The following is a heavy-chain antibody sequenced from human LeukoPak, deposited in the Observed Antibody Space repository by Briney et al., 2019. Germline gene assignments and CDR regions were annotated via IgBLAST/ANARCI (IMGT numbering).Heavy chain of an antibody. D-gene: IGHD5-18*01. Sequence: PGRSLRLSCAASGFTFSSYAMHWVRQAPGKGLEWVAVISYDGSNKYYADSVKGRFTISRDNSKNTLYLQMNSLRAEDTAVYYCARDPPRGYSYQNQYYFDYWGQGTLVTVSS. J-gene: IGHJ4*02. CDR2: ISYDGSNK. V-gene: IGHV3-30-3*01. CDR3: ARDPPRGYSYQNQYYFDY. CDR1: GFTFSSYA.